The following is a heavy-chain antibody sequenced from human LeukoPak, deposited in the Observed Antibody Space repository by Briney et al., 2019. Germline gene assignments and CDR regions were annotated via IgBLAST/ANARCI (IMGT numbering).Heavy chain of an antibody. CDR2: IYYSGST. V-gene: IGHV4-31*03. D-gene: IGHD3-9*01. J-gene: IGHJ4*02. Sequence: PSETLSLTCTVSGGSISSGGYYWRWIRQHPGKGLEWIGYIYYSGSTYYNPSLKSRVTISVDTSKNQFSLKLSSVTAADTAVYYCVRTGNYDILTGPFDYWGQGTLVTVSS. CDR3: VRTGNYDILTGPFDY. CDR1: GGSISSGGYY.